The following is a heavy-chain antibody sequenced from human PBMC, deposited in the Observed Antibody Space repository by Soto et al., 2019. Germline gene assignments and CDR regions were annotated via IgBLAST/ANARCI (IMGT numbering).Heavy chain of an antibody. V-gene: IGHV3-53*01. CDR2: IYSGGYT. Sequence: EVQLVESGGGLIQPGGSLRLSCAVSGFTVSNNYMSWVRQAPGKGLEGVSVIYSGGYTAYGDSVKGRFTISRDNSKNTLFLQKNSRGAADPAGFFCATNPGGGGYWGQGTLVTVSS. CDR1: GFTVSNNY. CDR3: ATNPGGGGY. J-gene: IGHJ4*02. D-gene: IGHD3-10*01.